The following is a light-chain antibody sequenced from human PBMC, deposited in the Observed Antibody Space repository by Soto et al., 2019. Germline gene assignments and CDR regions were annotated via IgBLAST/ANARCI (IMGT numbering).Light chain of an antibody. CDR1: QSVSSN. CDR2: GAS. J-gene: IGKJ2*01. CDR3: QQYHIYYP. V-gene: IGKV3-15*01. Sequence: EIVMTQSPATLSVSPGERATLSCRASQSVSSNLGWYQQRPGQAPRLLIYGASTRATGIPARFSGSGSGTEFTLTISGLQSEDFAVYYCQQYHIYYPFGQGTKLEIK.